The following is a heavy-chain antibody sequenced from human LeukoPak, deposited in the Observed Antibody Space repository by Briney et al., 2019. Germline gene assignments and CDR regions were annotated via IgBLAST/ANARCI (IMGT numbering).Heavy chain of an antibody. CDR3: ARVRYCSGGSCNYGMDV. D-gene: IGHD2-15*01. J-gene: IGHJ6*02. CDR2: INPSGGST. CDR1: GYTFTSYY. Sequence: ASVKVSCKASGYTFTSYYMHWVRQAPGQGLEWMGIINPSGGSTSYAQKFQGRATMTRDTSTSTVYMELSSLRSEDTAVYYCARVRYCSGGSCNYGMDVWGQGTTVTVSS. V-gene: IGHV1-46*01.